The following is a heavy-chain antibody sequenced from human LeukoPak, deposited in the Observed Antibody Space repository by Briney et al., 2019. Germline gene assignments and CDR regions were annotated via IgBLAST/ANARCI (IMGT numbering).Heavy chain of an antibody. Sequence: SETLSLTCTVSGVSISSSSYYWGWIRQPPGKGLEWIGSIYSSESTYYNPSLKSRVTISVDTSKNQFTLKLSSATAADTAVYYCAKEGTYTYGASDFDYWGQGTLVTVSS. CDR3: AKEGTYTYGASDFDY. CDR1: GVSISSSSYY. J-gene: IGHJ4*02. V-gene: IGHV4-39*06. CDR2: IYSSEST. D-gene: IGHD4/OR15-4a*01.